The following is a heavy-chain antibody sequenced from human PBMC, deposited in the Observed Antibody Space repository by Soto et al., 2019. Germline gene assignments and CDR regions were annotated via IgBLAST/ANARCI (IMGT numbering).Heavy chain of an antibody. CDR3: ARDREVCFSAWQPVHEYFDH. CDR2: INHSGNT. D-gene: IGHD6-13*01. Sequence: SDTLSLTCAVYGGSFSGYYWSWIRQPPGEGLEWIGEINHSGNTNYNPCRTSRATISVNTSNNHFSLKLSSVIAADIAVYYCARDREVCFSAWQPVHEYFDHLGQGTLVPVSS. J-gene: IGHJ4*02. CDR1: GGSFSGYY. V-gene: IGHV4-34*01.